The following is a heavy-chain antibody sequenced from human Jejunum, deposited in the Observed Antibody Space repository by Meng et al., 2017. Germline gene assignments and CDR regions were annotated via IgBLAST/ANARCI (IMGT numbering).Heavy chain of an antibody. CDR2: AST. CDR1: GCCVSSAGYQ. Sequence: QVQLQEAGPGLVRPSETLSFNCSVSGCCVSSAGYQWSWIRQPPGKGLEWIGYASTNYNPSLKSRVTISVDTSKNQFSLRLTSVTAADTAVYYCAREWSGSYRHFDYWGQGTLVTVSS. CDR3: AREWSGSYRHFDY. V-gene: IGHV4-61*08. J-gene: IGHJ4*02. D-gene: IGHD1-26*01.